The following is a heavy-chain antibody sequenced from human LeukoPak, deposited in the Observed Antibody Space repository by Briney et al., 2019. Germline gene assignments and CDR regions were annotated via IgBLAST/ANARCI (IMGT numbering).Heavy chain of an antibody. CDR3: ASTPNSNYDYMDMITFGGAIDY. Sequence: SVKVSCKASGGTFISYAISWVRQAPGQGLEWMGGIIPIFGTANYAQKFQGRVTITADESTSTAYMELSSLRSEDTAVYYCASTPNSNYDYMDMITFGGAIDYWGREPWSPSPQ. D-gene: IGHD3-16*01. CDR2: IIPIFGTA. V-gene: IGHV1-69*13. CDR1: GGTFISYA. J-gene: IGHJ4*02.